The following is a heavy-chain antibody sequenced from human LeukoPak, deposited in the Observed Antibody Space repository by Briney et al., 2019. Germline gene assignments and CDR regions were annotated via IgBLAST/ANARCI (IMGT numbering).Heavy chain of an antibody. D-gene: IGHD5-18*01. CDR3: AREVPDTAMVPL. V-gene: IGHV4-59*01. CDR2: IYSSGNT. Sequence: SETLSLTCTVSGGSISGYYWSWIRQSPGTGLKSIGYIYSSGNTNYNPSLKSLVTISVDTSKNQFSLKLSSVTAADTAVYYCAREVPDTAMVPLWGQGTLVTVSS. J-gene: IGHJ4*02. CDR1: GGSISGYY.